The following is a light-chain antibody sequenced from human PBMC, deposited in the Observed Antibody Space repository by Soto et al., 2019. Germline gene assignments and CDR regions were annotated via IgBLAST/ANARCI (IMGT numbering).Light chain of an antibody. CDR3: QQYNNWWWT. CDR1: QSVSSN. CDR2: GAS. V-gene: IGKV3-15*01. Sequence: EIVMTQSPATLSVSPGERATLSCRASQSVSSNLAWYQQKPGQAPRLLIYGASTRATGIPARFSGSWSGTEFTLTISSLQSEDFAVYYCQQYNNWWWTFGQGTKVEIK. J-gene: IGKJ1*01.